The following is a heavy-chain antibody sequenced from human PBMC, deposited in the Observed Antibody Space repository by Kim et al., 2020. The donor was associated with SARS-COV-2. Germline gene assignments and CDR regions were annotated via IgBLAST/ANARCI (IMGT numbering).Heavy chain of an antibody. CDR2: IKSKTDGGTT. CDR3: TTDLPGYSGYDFWDY. J-gene: IGHJ4*02. Sequence: GGYLRLSCAASGFTFSNAWMSWVRQAPGKGLEWVGRIKSKTDGGTTDYAAPVKGRFTISRDDSKNTLYLQMNSLKTEDTAVYYCTTDLPGYSGYDFWDYWRQGTLVTVSS. D-gene: IGHD5-12*01. V-gene: IGHV3-15*01. CDR1: GFTFSNAW.